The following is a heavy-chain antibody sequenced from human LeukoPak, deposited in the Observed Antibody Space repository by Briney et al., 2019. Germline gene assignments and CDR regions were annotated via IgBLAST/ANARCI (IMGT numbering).Heavy chain of an antibody. D-gene: IGHD2-2*02. J-gene: IGHJ3*02. CDR1: GFTFSSYA. CDR3: AKDLRYCSSTSCYTDAFDI. V-gene: IGHV3-23*01. CDR2: ISGSGGST. Sequence: GGSLRLSCSASGFTFSSYAMSWVRQAPGKGLEWVSAISGSGGSTYYADSVKGRFTISRDNSKNTLYLQVNSLRAEDTAVYYCAKDLRYCSSTSCYTDAFDIWGQGTMVTVSS.